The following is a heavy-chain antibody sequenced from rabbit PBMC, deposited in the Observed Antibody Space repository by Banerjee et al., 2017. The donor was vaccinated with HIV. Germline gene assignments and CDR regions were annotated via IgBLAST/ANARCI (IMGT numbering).Heavy chain of an antibody. D-gene: IGHD6-1*01. J-gene: IGHJ4*01. CDR2: IYTGDGGT. Sequence: QEQLVESGGGLVQPEGSLTLTCTASGFSFSSSYDMCWVRQAPGKGLEWIGCIYTGDGGTYYASWAKGRFTISKTSSTTVTLQMTSLTAADTATYFCARRSTYGYAAYGGPFKLWGPGTLVTVS. CDR3: ARRSTYGYAAYGGPFKL. CDR1: GFSFSSSYD. V-gene: IGHV1S45*01.